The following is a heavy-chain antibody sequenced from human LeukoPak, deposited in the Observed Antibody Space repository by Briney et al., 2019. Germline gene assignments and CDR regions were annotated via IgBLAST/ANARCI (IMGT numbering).Heavy chain of an antibody. V-gene: IGHV3-15*01. Sequence: GGSLRLSCAASGFTFCSYSMNWVRQAPGEGLEWVCRIKSKTDGGTTDYATSVKGRFTISRDDSKNTLYLQMNSLKTEDTAVYYCTTEGYYDILTGYSWDAFDIWGQGTMVTVSS. CDR2: IKSKTDGGTT. CDR3: TTEGYYDILTGYSWDAFDI. CDR1: GFTFCSYS. D-gene: IGHD3-9*01. J-gene: IGHJ3*02.